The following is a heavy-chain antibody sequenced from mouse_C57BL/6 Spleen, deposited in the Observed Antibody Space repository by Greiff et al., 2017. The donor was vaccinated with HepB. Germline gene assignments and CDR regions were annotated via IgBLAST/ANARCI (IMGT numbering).Heavy chain of an antibody. D-gene: IGHD1-1*01. CDR2: IHPNSGST. CDR3: ARSDYYGSSPLLFAY. J-gene: IGHJ3*01. Sequence: QVHVKQPGAELVKPGASVKLSCKASGYTFTSYWMHWVKQRPGQGLEWIGMIHPNSGSTNYNEKFKSKATLTVDKSSSTAYMQLSSLTSEDSAVYYCARSDYYGSSPLLFAYWGQGTLVTVSA. CDR1: GYTFTSYW. V-gene: IGHV1-64*01.